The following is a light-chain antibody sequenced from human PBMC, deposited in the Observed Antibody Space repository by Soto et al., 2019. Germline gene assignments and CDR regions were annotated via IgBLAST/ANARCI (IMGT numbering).Light chain of an antibody. CDR3: QQYNNYWT. J-gene: IGKJ1*01. Sequence: DIQMTQSPSTLSASVGDRVTITCRASQSINSRLAWYQQKPGKAPNLLIYKASSLESGVPSRFSGSGSGTEFTLTISSLQPDDFATYYCQQYNNYWTFGQGTKGEIK. V-gene: IGKV1-5*03. CDR1: QSINSR. CDR2: KAS.